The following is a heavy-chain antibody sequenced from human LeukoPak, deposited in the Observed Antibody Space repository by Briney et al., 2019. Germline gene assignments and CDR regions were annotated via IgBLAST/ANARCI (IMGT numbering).Heavy chain of an antibody. CDR3: ARDPYSSSFVDY. V-gene: IGHV3-33*01. J-gene: IGHJ4*02. D-gene: IGHD6-13*01. CDR2: IWYDGSNK. Sequence: GGSLRLSCAASGFTFSSYGMHWVRQAPGTGLEWVAVIWYDGSNKYYADSVKGRFTISRDNSKNTLYLQMNSLRAADTAVYYCARDPYSSSFVDYWGQGTLVTVSS. CDR1: GFTFSSYG.